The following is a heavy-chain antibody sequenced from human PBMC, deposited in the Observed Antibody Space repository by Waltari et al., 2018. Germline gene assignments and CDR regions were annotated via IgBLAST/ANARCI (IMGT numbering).Heavy chain of an antibody. D-gene: IGHD4-17*01. CDR3: VRALTTPNDS. J-gene: IGHJ5*01. V-gene: IGHV3-21*03. CDR1: GFTSSTFG. Sequence: EVQLVESGGGLVTPGGSLRLSCVASGFTSSTFGMSWVRQAPGKGLEWVSTITGSGAYIYYADSIKGRFTISRDNAKNSLYLHMNSLRDGDTAVYYCVRALTTPNDSWGQGTLVAVSS. CDR2: ITGSGAYI.